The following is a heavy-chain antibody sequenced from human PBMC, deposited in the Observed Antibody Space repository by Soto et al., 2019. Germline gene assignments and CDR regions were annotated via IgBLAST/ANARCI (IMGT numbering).Heavy chain of an antibody. J-gene: IGHJ3*02. CDR3: AKGFLYSDCSGSAGFDAFDI. CDR1: GFTLGNSA. CDR2: IRASGSTT. Sequence: GGSLRLSCAASGFTLGNSAMSWVRQAPGKGLEWVSAIRASGSTTYYADSVKDRVIISRDISRNGRYAQMNSRKAEDTDVYYCAKGFLYSDCSGSAGFDAFDIWGQWTMGTVSS. V-gene: IGHV3-23*01. D-gene: IGHD3-22*01.